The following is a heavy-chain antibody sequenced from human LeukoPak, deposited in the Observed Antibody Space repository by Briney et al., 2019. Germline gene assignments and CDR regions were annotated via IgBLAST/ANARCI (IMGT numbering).Heavy chain of an antibody. Sequence: PSETLSLTCTVSGASISNYYWSWIRQPPGKGLEWIGYIYDSGSTNYNPSLKSRVTISVDTSKNQFSLKLSSVTAADTAVYYCARDPSWTAGYFDYWGQGTLVTVSS. CDR3: ARDPSWTAGYFDY. D-gene: IGHD2-2*01. V-gene: IGHV4-59*01. CDR1: GASISNYY. CDR2: IYDSGST. J-gene: IGHJ4*02.